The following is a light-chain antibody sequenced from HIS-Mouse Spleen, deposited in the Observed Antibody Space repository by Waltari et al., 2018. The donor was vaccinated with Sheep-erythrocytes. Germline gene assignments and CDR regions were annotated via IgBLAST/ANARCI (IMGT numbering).Light chain of an antibody. V-gene: IGLV3-1*01. CDR1: NLGDKY. CDR3: QAWDSSTAV. Sequence: SYELTQPPSVSVSPGPTASLTCSGANLGDKYACWYQQKPGQSPVLVIYQDSKRPSGIPERFSGSNSGNTATLTISGTQAMDEADYYCQAWDSSTAVFGGGTKLTVL. J-gene: IGLJ2*01. CDR2: QDS.